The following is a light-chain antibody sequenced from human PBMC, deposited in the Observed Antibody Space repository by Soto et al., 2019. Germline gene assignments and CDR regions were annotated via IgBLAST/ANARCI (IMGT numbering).Light chain of an antibody. V-gene: IGKV3-15*01. CDR2: GAS. J-gene: IGKJ4*01. Sequence: EIVMTQSPATLSVSPGERATLSWRASQTIRSNLGWYQLKPGQAPRRLIYGASTRATGIPARFSGSGSWTEFTLTVSSLQSEDFAVYYCQQYDSWPLTFGGGTNVGIK. CDR3: QQYDSWPLT. CDR1: QTIRSN.